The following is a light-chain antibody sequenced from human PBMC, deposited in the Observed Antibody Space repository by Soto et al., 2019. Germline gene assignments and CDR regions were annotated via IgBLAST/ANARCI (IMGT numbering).Light chain of an antibody. CDR2: AAS. CDR3: QQSYSTPNT. Sequence: DIQMTQSPSSLSASVGDRVTITCRASQSISSYLNWYKQKPGKAPKLLIYAASSLHSGVPSRFSGSGSGTDFTLTISSLQPEDFATYYCQQSYSTPNTFGQGTKLEIK. V-gene: IGKV1-39*01. CDR1: QSISSY. J-gene: IGKJ2*01.